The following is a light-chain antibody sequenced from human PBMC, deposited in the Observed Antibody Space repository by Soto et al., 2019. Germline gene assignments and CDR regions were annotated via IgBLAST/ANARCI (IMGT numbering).Light chain of an antibody. V-gene: IGKV3-15*01. CDR2: GAS. CDR3: QQYNNWPFT. CDR1: QSVSSN. J-gene: IGKJ3*01. Sequence: EIVMTQSPATLSVSPGERATLSCRASQSVSSNLAWYQQKPGQAPRILIYGASTGATGIAARFSGSGSGTEFTLTISSRQSGVFAVYYGQQYNNWPFTCGPGTKVDIK.